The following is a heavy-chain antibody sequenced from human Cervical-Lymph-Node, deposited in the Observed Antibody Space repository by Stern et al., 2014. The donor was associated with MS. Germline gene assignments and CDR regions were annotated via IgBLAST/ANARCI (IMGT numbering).Heavy chain of an antibody. CDR2: IYPSDGST. J-gene: IGHJ4*02. Sequence: QVPLEESGAEVKKPGASVKVSCKASGYTFTSYYMHWVRQAPGQGLEWMGIIYPSDGSTTYAQKFQGRVTMTRDTFTRTVYTRLSGLRSEDTAVYYCSRPDTVNTAMFGDYWGQGTLVTVSS. V-gene: IGHV1-46*03. CDR1: GYTFTSYY. D-gene: IGHD5-18*01. CDR3: SRPDTVNTAMFGDY.